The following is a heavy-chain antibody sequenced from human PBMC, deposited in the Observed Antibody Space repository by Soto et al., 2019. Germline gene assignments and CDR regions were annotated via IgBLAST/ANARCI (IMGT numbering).Heavy chain of an antibody. J-gene: IGHJ6*02. V-gene: IGHV4-39*01. CDR2: IYYSGSA. Sequence: QVQLQESGPGLVKPSETLSLTCTVSGGSISSSTYYWGWIRQPPGKGLEWIGFIYYSGSAYYNPSLKSRVTISIDTSKNPFSLKLTSVTAADTAVFYCARHGVDYGDYASYYYYGMDVWGRGTTVTVSS. CDR3: ARHGVDYGDYASYYYYGMDV. D-gene: IGHD4-17*01. CDR1: GGSISSSTYY.